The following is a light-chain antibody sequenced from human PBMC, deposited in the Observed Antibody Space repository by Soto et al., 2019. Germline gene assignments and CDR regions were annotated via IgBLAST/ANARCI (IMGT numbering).Light chain of an antibody. CDR3: QQYADSPIT. Sequence: EIVLTQSPGTLSLSPGERATLSCRASQSVGRNFLAWFQQKPAQAPRLLMYGASSRATGIPDRFSGSSSGTDFTLTITRLEPEDSAMYYCQQYADSPITFGQGTRVEIK. CDR1: QSVGRNF. CDR2: GAS. V-gene: IGKV3-20*01. J-gene: IGKJ5*01.